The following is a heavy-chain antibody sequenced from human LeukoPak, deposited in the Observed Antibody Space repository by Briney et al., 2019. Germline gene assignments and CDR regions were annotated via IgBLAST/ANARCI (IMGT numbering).Heavy chain of an antibody. J-gene: IGHJ4*02. CDR2: IYYSGST. V-gene: IGHV4-59*06. CDR3: AREQQSGYSYGYFDY. D-gene: IGHD5-18*01. Sequence: SETLSLTCTVSGGSISSYYWSWIRQHPGKGLEWIGYIYYSGSTYYNLSLKSRVTISVDTSKNQFSLKLSSVTAADTAVYYCAREQQSGYSYGYFDYWGQGTLVTVSS. CDR1: GGSISSYY.